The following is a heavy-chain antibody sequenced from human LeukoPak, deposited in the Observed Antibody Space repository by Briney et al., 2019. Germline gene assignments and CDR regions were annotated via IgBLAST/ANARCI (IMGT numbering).Heavy chain of an antibody. CDR2: IKDDGSEE. D-gene: IGHD7-27*01. CDR1: GFNFNNYW. V-gene: IGHV3-7*01. CDR3: ARDLAWGGY. J-gene: IGHJ4*02. Sequence: PGGSLRLSCAASGFNFNNYWMSWLRQAPGKGLEWVANIKDDGSEEYYVDSVKGRLTISRDNAENSLYLQMNSLRAEDTAVYYCARDLAWGGYWGQGTLVTVSS.